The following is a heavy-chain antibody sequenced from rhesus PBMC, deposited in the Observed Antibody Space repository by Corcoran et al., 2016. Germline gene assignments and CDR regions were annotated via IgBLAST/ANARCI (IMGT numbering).Heavy chain of an antibody. CDR3: AKDGGYCSSTYCSSGGYYGLDS. CDR1: GFTFSTYG. D-gene: IGHD2-15*01. V-gene: IGHV3S5*01. CDR2: INIGGGTT. Sequence: EVQLVETGGGLVQPGGSLKLSCAASGFTFSTYGRSWVRQAPGKGLEWVSAINIGGGTTYHAKSVKGRFTISRDNSKHTRSLQMNSLRAEDTALYYCAKDGGYCSSTYCSSGGYYGLDSWGQGVVVTVSS. J-gene: IGHJ6*01.